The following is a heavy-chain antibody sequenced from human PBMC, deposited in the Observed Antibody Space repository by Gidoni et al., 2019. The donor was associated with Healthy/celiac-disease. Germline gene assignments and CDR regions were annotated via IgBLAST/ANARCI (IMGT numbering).Heavy chain of an antibody. V-gene: IGHV3-30-3*01. CDR3: ARALYDSSGYNLTNWFDP. CDR2: ISYDGSNK. Sequence: QVQLVESGGGVVQPGRSLRLSCAASGFTVSSYAMHWVRQAPGKGLEWVAVISYDGSNKYYADSVKGRFTISRDNSKNTLYLQMNSLRAEDTAVYYCARALYDSSGYNLTNWFDPWGQGTLVTVSS. D-gene: IGHD3-22*01. J-gene: IGHJ5*02. CDR1: GFTVSSYA.